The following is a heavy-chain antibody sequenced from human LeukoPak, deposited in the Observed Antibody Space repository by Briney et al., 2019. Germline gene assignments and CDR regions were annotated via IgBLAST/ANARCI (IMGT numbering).Heavy chain of an antibody. Sequence: PGGSLRLTCAASGFTFSSYGMSWVRQAPGKGLEWVSAISGSGGSTYYADSVKGRFTISRDNSKNTLYLQMNSLKAEDTAVYYCAKSGLGATGRSGHFDYWGQGTLVTVSS. V-gene: IGHV3-23*01. CDR2: ISGSGGST. J-gene: IGHJ4*02. CDR1: GFTFSSYG. D-gene: IGHD1-26*01. CDR3: AKSGLGATGRSGHFDY.